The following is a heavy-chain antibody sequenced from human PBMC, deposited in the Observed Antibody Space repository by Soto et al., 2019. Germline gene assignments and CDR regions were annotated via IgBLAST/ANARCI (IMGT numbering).Heavy chain of an antibody. CDR1: GYTFTGYY. D-gene: IGHD3-10*01. V-gene: IGHV1-2*04. CDR2: INPNSGGT. Sequence: ASVKVSCKASGYTFTGYYMHWVRQAPGQGLEWMGWINPNSGGTNYAQKFKGWVTMTRDTSISTAYMELSRLRYDDTAVYYCARDARGDEAPMDYWGQGTLVTVSS. CDR3: ARDARGDEAPMDY. J-gene: IGHJ4*02.